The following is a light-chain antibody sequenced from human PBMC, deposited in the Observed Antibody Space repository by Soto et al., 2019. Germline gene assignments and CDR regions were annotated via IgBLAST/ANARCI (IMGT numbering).Light chain of an antibody. Sequence: VLTQPASVSGSPGQSITTSCTGTSSDVGGYNYVSWYQQHPGKAPKLMIYEVSNRPSGVSNRFSGSKSGNTASLTISGLQAEGEADYYCSSYTSSSAYVFGTGTKVTVL. CDR3: SSYTSSSAYV. CDR1: SSDVGGYNY. J-gene: IGLJ1*01. V-gene: IGLV2-14*01. CDR2: EVS.